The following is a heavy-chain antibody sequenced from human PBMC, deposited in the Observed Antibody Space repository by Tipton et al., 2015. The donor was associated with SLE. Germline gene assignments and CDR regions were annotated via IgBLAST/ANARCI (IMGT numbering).Heavy chain of an antibody. CDR2: ISGGRTTI. Sequence: SLRLSCAASGFPFSDYSMNWVRQAPGKGLEWVSYISGGRTTIYSSDSVKGRFTISRDSAKNSLYLQMNSLGVEDTAVYYCARDLGTPPNWFDPWGQGTLVTVSS. D-gene: IGHD3-16*01. CDR3: ARDLGTPPNWFDP. J-gene: IGHJ5*02. V-gene: IGHV3-48*04. CDR1: GFPFSDYS.